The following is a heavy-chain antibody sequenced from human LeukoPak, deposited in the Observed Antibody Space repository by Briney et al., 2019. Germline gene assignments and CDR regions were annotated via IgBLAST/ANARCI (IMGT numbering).Heavy chain of an antibody. V-gene: IGHV3-23*01. CDR3: AKDLGDEYYGSGSR. CDR1: GFTFSSYA. Sequence: GGSLRLSCAASGFTFSSYAMTWVRQAPGKGLEWVSSTSGSGGSTYYADSVKGRFTISRDNSKNTLYLQMNSLRAEDTAVYYCAKDLGDEYYGSGSRWGQGTLVTVSS. CDR2: TSGSGGST. J-gene: IGHJ4*02. D-gene: IGHD3-10*01.